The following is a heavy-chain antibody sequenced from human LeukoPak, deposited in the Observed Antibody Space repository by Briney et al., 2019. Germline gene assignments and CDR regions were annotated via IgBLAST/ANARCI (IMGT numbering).Heavy chain of an antibody. CDR1: GFTFDDYA. D-gene: IGHD6-13*01. CDR2: ISWNSGSI. V-gene: IGHV3-9*03. Sequence: PGGSLRLSCAASGFTFDDYAMHWVRQAPGKGLEWVSGISWNSGSIGYADSVKGRFTISRDNAKNPLYLQMNSLRAEDMALYYCAKGGLYSSSWYEDWFDPWGQGTLVTVSS. J-gene: IGHJ5*02. CDR3: AKGGLYSSSWYEDWFDP.